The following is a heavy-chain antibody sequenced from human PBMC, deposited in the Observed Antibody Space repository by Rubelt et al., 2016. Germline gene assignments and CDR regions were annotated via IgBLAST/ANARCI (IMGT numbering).Heavy chain of an antibody. D-gene: IGHD6-19*01. CDR2: TYHSGKT. J-gene: IGHJ4*02. Sequence: QVQLQESGPGLARPSETLSLTCSVAGYPITIGYHWVWIRQSPGQGLEWIVSTYHSGKTYYNPSLKMRVYISVETSKKQFYLKLSDVTGADTAVYFCERAHSSGWYEIDYWGQGTRVTVSS. CDR1: GYPITIGYH. V-gene: IGHV4-38-2*02. CDR3: ERAHSSGWYEIDY.